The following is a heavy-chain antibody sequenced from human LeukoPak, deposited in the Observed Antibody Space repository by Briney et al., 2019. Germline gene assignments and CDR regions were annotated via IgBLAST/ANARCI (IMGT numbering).Heavy chain of an antibody. J-gene: IGHJ5*02. CDR3: ARDHGDGSGSYYNVNWFDP. CDR2: IYYSGST. V-gene: IGHV4-59*01. D-gene: IGHD3-10*01. Sequence: PSETLSLTCTVSGGSISSYYWSWIRQPPGKGLEWIGYIYYSGSTNYNPSLKSRVTISVDTSKNQFSLKLSSVTAADTAVYYCARDHGDGSGSYYNVNWFDPWGQGTLVTVSS. CDR1: GGSISSYY.